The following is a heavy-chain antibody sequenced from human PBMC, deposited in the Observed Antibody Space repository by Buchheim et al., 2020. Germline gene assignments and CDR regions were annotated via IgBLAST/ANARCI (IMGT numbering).Heavy chain of an antibody. CDR1: GGSISSGGYS. J-gene: IGHJ4*02. D-gene: IGHD3-22*01. Sequence: QLQLQESGSGLVKPSQTLSLTCAVSGGSISSGGYSWRWIRPPPGKGLEWIGYLYHSGSTYYNPSLKSRVTISVARSKNQFSLKLSSVTAADTAVYYCARVREDDYDSSGYYFDYWGQGTL. V-gene: IGHV4-30-2*01. CDR2: LYHSGST. CDR3: ARVREDDYDSSGYYFDY.